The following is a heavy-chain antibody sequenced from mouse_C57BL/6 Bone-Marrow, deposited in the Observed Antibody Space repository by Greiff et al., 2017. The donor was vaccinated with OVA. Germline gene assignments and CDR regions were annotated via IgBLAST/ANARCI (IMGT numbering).Heavy chain of an antibody. V-gene: IGHV1-15*01. CDR1: GYTFTDYE. CDR3: TGGYYNAWFAY. CDR2: IDPETGGT. D-gene: IGHD2-3*01. J-gene: IGHJ3*01. Sequence: QVQGQQSVAELVRPGASVTLSCKASGYTFTDYEMHWVKQTPVHGLEWIGAIDPETGGTAYNQKFKGKAILTADKSSSTAYMELRSLTSEDSAVYYCTGGYYNAWFAYWGQGTLVTVSA.